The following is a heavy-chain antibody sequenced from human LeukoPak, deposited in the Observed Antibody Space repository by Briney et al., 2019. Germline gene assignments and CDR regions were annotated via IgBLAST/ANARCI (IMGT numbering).Heavy chain of an antibody. J-gene: IGHJ5*02. CDR1: GGSVSSDNYY. Sequence: SETLSLTCTVTGGSVSSDNYYWSWIRQPPGTGLEWIGYMYNSGSTNYSPSLKSRVTMSADTSKNQLSLKLSAVTAADTAVYYCARGKYSSSWYTFDPWGQGALVTVSS. CDR3: ARGKYSSSWYTFDP. D-gene: IGHD6-13*01. V-gene: IGHV4-61*01. CDR2: MYNSGST.